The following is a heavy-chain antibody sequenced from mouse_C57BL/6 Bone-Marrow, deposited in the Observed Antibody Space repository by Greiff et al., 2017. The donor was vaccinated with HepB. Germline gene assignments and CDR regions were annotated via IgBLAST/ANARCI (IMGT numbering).Heavy chain of an antibody. CDR2: INSDGGST. CDR1: EYEFPSHD. CDR3: ASLHYYGSSYPYYAMDY. J-gene: IGHJ4*01. D-gene: IGHD1-1*01. Sequence: EVQLVESGGGLVQPGESLKLSCESNEYEFPSHDMSWVRKTPEKRLELVAAINSDGGSTYYPDTMERRFIISRDNTKKTLYLQMSSLRSEDTALYYCASLHYYGSSYPYYAMDYWGQGTSVTVSS. V-gene: IGHV5-2*01.